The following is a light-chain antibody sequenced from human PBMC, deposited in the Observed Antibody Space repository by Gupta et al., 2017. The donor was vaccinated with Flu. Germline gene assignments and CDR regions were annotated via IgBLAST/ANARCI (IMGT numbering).Light chain of an antibody. V-gene: IGKV1-39*01. CDR2: AAS. CDR3: QQSYSAPPGT. CDR1: QSISTY. J-gene: IGKJ2*01. Sequence: DRVTITCRASQSISTYLHWYQQKPGKAPKLLISAASSLQSGVPSRFSGSGSGTDFTLTITSLQPEDFATYYCQQSYSAPPGTFGQGTKLEIK.